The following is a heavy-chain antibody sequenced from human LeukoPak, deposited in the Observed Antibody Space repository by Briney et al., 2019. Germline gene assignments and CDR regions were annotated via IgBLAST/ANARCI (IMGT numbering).Heavy chain of an antibody. CDR1: GYTFTSYG. J-gene: IGHJ6*02. Sequence: ASVKVSCKASGYTFTSYGISWVRQAPGQGLEWMGWISAYNGNTNYAQKLQGRVTMTTDTSTSTAYMELRSLRSDDTAVYYCARVEAVVITPDRVGMDVWGQGTTVTVSS. D-gene: IGHD3-22*01. CDR2: ISAYNGNT. V-gene: IGHV1-18*01. CDR3: ARVEAVVITPDRVGMDV.